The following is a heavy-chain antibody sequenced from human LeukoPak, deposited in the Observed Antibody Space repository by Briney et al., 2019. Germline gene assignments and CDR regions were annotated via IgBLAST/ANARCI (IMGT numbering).Heavy chain of an antibody. J-gene: IGHJ1*01. CDR1: GYSISSGYY. Sequence: PSETLSLTCTVSGYSISSGYYWGWIRQPPGKGLEWIGSTYHSGSTYYNPSLKSRVTISVDTSKNQFSLRLSSVAAADTAVYYCARGGQQLVRGYFQHWGQGTLVTVSS. D-gene: IGHD6-13*01. CDR3: ARGGQQLVRGYFQH. V-gene: IGHV4-38-2*02. CDR2: TYHSGST.